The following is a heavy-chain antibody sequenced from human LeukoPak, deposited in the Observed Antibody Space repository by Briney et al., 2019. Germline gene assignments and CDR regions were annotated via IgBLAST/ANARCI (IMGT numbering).Heavy chain of an antibody. J-gene: IGHJ4*02. CDR1: GYSISSGYF. CDR3: AGVHAESRNYYFPYYFDY. V-gene: IGHV4-38-2*02. Sequence: PSETLSLTCTVSGYSISSGYFWGWIRQPPGKGLEWIGSVYYDTSPYYNPSLKSRLTISVDNSKNQLSLNLKSVTAADTALYFCAGVHAESRNYYFPYYFDYWGQGALVTVSS. D-gene: IGHD3-22*01. CDR2: VYYDTSP.